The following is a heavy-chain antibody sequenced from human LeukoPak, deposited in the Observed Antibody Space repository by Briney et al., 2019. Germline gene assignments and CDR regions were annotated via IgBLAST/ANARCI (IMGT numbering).Heavy chain of an antibody. CDR3: ARDVSPYSTSSFDY. V-gene: IGHV3-21*01. CDR1: GFTVSSNY. D-gene: IGHD6-6*01. CDR2: LSTSGTYI. Sequence: PGGSLRLSCAVSGFTVSSNYMNWVRQAPGKGLEWVSSLSTSGTYIYHADSVKGRFTISRDNAKNSLYLQMNSLRADDTAVYYCARDVSPYSTSSFDYWGQGTPVTVSS. J-gene: IGHJ4*02.